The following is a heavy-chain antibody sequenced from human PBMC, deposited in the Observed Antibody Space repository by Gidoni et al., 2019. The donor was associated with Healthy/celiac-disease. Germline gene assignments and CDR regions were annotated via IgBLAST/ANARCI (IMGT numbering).Heavy chain of an antibody. Sequence: EVQLVESGGGLVQPGGSLRLSCSASGFPFSSYAMHWVRQAPGKGLEYVSAISSNGGSTYYADSVKGRFTISRDNSKNTLYLQMSSLRAEDTAVYYCVKSPIAAAGAFDYWGQGTLVTVSS. CDR3: VKSPIAAAGAFDY. CDR2: ISSNGGST. V-gene: IGHV3-64D*06. CDR1: GFPFSSYA. D-gene: IGHD6-13*01. J-gene: IGHJ4*02.